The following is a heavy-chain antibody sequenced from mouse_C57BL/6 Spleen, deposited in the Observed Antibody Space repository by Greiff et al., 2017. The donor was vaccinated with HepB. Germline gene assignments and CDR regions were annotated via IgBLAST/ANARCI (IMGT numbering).Heavy chain of an antibody. J-gene: IGHJ2*01. CDR1: GYSFTGYF. D-gene: IGHD2-5*01. CDR2: INPYNGDT. CDR3: ARSGSYYSNPYYFDY. Sequence: EVQVVESGPELVKPGDSVKISCKASGYSFTGYFMNWVMQSHGKSLEWIGRINPYNGDTFYNQKFKGKATLTVDKSSSTAHMELRSLTSEDSAVYYCARSGSYYSNPYYFDYWGQGTTLTVSS. V-gene: IGHV1-20*01.